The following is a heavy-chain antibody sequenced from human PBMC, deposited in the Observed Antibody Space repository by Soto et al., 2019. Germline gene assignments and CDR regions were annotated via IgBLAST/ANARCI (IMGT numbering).Heavy chain of an antibody. D-gene: IGHD4-17*01. V-gene: IGHV4-4*07. CDR2: VYISGST. J-gene: IGHJ4*02. CDR3: ASALLDYGDYYFDS. Sequence: SETLSLTCTVSGGSISSHYWVWIRQPAGKALEWIGRVYISGSTNYNPSLESRVTMSVDTSKNQFSLKLSSVTAADTAVYYCASALLDYGDYYFDSWGQGTLVTVSS. CDR1: GGSISSHY.